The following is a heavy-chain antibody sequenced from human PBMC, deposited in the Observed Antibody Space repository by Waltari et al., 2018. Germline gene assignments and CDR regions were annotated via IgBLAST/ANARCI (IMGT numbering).Heavy chain of an antibody. CDR2: IYHSGST. CDR3: ARGLRDTAMVLPGYYYMDV. CDR1: GYSISSGYY. D-gene: IGHD5-18*01. J-gene: IGHJ6*03. V-gene: IGHV4-38-2*02. Sequence: QVQLQESGPGLVKPSETLSLTCTVSGYSISSGYYWGWIRQPPGKGLEWMGSIYHSGSTYYNPSLKSRVTISVDTSKNQFSLKLSSVTAADTAVYYCARGLRDTAMVLPGYYYMDVWGKGTTVTVSS.